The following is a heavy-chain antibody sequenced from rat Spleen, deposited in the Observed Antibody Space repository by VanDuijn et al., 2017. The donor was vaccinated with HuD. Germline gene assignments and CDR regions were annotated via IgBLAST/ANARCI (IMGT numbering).Heavy chain of an antibody. D-gene: IGHD1-9*01. V-gene: IGHV5-22*01. CDR1: GFTFSDYY. CDR2: ISYEGSST. Sequence: EVQLVESGGGLVQPGRSMKLSCAASGFTFSDYYMAWVRQAPKKGLEWVASISYEGSSTYYGDSVKGRFTISRDNAKSTLYLQMNSLRSEETATYYCESEGAYYGYTYEVMDAWGQGASVTVSS. J-gene: IGHJ4*01. CDR3: ESEGAYYGYTYEVMDA.